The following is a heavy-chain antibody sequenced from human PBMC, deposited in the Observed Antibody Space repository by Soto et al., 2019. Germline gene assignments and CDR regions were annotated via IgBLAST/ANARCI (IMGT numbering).Heavy chain of an antibody. V-gene: IGHV4-59*01. CDR2: IYYSGST. CDR1: GGSISSYY. CDR3: ARGVAAAKNDY. J-gene: IGHJ4*02. Sequence: TLSLTCTVSGGSISSYYWSWIRQPPGKGLEWIGYIYYSGSTNYNPSLKSRVTISVDTSKNQLSLKLSSVTAADTAVYYCARGVAAAKNDYWGQGTLVTVSS. D-gene: IGHD6-13*01.